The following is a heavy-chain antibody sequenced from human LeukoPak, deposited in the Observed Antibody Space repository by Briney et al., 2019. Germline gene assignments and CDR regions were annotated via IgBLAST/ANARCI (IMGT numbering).Heavy chain of an antibody. CDR2: INPNSGGT. D-gene: IGHD6-6*01. V-gene: IGHV1-2*02. CDR3: AREDSRSTSLDY. CDR1: GYTFTGYY. Sequence: ASVKVSCKASGYTFTGYYMRWVRQAPGQGLEWMGWINPNSGGTNYAQKFQGRVTMTRDTSISTVFMELSSLRSDDTAVYYCAREDSRSTSLDYWGQGTLVTVSS. J-gene: IGHJ4*02.